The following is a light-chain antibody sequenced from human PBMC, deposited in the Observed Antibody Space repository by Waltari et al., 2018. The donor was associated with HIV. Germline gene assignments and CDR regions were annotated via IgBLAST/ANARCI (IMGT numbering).Light chain of an antibody. CDR3: LSADTSVTWV. Sequence: SYELTQPPSVSVSPGQTARITCSGDALPKQYAYWYQQKPGQAPCLGIYKDTERPSGIPERFSGSSSGTTVTLTISGVQAEDDADYYCLSADTSVTWVFGGGTKLTVL. CDR2: KDT. V-gene: IGLV3-25*03. CDR1: ALPKQY. J-gene: IGLJ3*02.